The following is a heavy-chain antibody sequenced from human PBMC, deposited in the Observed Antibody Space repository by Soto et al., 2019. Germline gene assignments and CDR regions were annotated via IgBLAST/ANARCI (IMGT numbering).Heavy chain of an antibody. D-gene: IGHD2-15*01. J-gene: IGHJ5*02. CDR2: IKSKSDGGTT. CDR3: TTDLWRIAVVVGSTGYFNP. Sequence: GALRPSCAASVFTFSDAWMSWVRQAPGKGLDWVGRIKSKSDGGTTEYAAPVRGRFTISRDDSKNTLYLQMNSLKTEDTAVYYCTTDLWRIAVVVGSTGYFNPWGQGTPVTVSS. V-gene: IGHV3-15*01. CDR1: VFTFSDAW.